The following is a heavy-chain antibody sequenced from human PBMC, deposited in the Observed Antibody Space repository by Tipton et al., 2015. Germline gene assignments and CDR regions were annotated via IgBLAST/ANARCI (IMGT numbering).Heavy chain of an antibody. V-gene: IGHV1-18*01. CDR3: ARTFENRLDV. Sequence: QVQLVQSGAELREPGASLTVSCETSGYILSMYGITWVRQAPGQGLEWMGWISGDGTSANLPQRFRGRITLTTDTSTSTAYMELRRVTSDDTAVYFCARTFENRLDVWGQGTAVTVSS. CDR2: ISGDGTSA. CDR1: GYILSMYG. D-gene: IGHD1-14*01. J-gene: IGHJ6*02.